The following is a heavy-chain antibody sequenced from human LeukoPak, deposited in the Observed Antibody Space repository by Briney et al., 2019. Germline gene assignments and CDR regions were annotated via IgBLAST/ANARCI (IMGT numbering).Heavy chain of an antibody. J-gene: IGHJ5*02. CDR3: ARGNCSSSSCYDWFDP. Sequence: GASVKVSCKASGGTFSSYAISWVRQAPGQGLEWMGGIIPIFGTANYAQKFQGRVTITTDESMSTAYMELSSMRSEDTAVYYCARGNCSSSSCYDWFDPWGQGTLVTVSS. V-gene: IGHV1-69*05. CDR2: IIPIFGTA. D-gene: IGHD2-2*01. CDR1: GGTFSSYA.